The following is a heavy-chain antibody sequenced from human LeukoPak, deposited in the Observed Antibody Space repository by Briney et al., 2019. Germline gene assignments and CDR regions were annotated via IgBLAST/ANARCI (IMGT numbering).Heavy chain of an antibody. CDR3: ARAHSSGRIIDY. V-gene: IGHV4-59*01. CDR2: IYYSGST. CDR1: GGSISSYY. Sequence: SETLSLTCTVSGGSISSYYWSWIRQPPGKGLEWIGYIYYSGSTTYNPSLKSRVTISVDTSKNQFSLKLSSVTAADTAVYYCARAHSSGRIIDYWGQGTLVTVSS. J-gene: IGHJ4*02. D-gene: IGHD6-19*01.